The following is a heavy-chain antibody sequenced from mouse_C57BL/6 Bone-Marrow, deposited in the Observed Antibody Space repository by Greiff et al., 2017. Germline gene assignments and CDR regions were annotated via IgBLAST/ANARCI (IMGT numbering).Heavy chain of an antibody. Sequence: EVMLVESGGGLVQPGGSLSLSCAASGFTFTDYYMSWVRQPPGKALEWLGFIRNKANGYTTEYSSSVKGRLTISRDNSQSILYLQMNALRAEDSATYYCARDSDDGYQDWGQGTLVTVSA. CDR3: ARDSDDGYQD. CDR2: IRNKANGYTT. V-gene: IGHV7-3*01. J-gene: IGHJ3*01. CDR1: GFTFTDYY. D-gene: IGHD2-3*01.